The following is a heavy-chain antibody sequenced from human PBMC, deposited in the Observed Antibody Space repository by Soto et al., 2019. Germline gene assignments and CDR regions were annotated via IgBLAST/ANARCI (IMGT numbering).Heavy chain of an antibody. V-gene: IGHV3-30-3*01. CDR2: ISYDGSNK. CDR1: GFTFSSYA. J-gene: IGHJ6*02. D-gene: IGHD1-26*01. CDR3: ARDILIVGATKFYYYYGMDV. Sequence: HPGGSLRLSCAASGFTFSSYAMHWVRQAPGKGLEWVAVISYDGSNKYYADSVKGRFTISRDNSKNTLYLQMNSLRAEDTAVYYCARDILIVGATKFYYYYGMDVWGQGTTVTSP.